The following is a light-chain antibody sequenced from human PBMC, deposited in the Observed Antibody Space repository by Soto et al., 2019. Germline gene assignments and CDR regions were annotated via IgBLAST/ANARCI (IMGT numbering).Light chain of an antibody. V-gene: IGLV2-23*01. CDR2: EGS. CDR1: SSDVGAYNY. CDR3: CSYAGSSRV. Sequence: QSALTQPPSASGSPGQSVTISCTGTSSDVGAYNYVSWYQHHPGKAPKLMIYEGSKRPSGVSNRFSGSKSGNTASLTISGLQAEDEADYYCCSYAGSSRVFGGGTQLTVL. J-gene: IGLJ7*01.